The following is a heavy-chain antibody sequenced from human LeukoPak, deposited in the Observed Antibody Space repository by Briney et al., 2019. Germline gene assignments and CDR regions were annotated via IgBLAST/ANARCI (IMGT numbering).Heavy chain of an antibody. V-gene: IGHV3-23*01. CDR3: AKEKHGSST. CDR2: ISGSGSGGST. Sequence: QPGGSLRLSCAASGFTFSSSAMSWVRQAPGKGLEWVSNISGSGSGGSTYYADSVKGRFTISRDNSKNTLYLQMNSLRAEDTAVYYCAKEKHGSSTWGQGTLVTVSS. J-gene: IGHJ4*02. CDR1: GFTFSSSA. D-gene: IGHD3-10*01.